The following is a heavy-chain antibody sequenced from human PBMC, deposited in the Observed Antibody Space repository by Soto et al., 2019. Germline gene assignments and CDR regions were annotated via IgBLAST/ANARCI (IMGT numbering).Heavy chain of an antibody. Sequence: WASVKGSCKGAGYSFSSYDINWVRQATGQGLEWMGWMNPNSGNTGYAQKFQGRATMTRNTSISTAYMELSSQRTEDTAEYYRARGVLGLHLGGDYWGPGTLVTVS. J-gene: IGHJ4*02. CDR1: GYSFSSYD. CDR2: MNPNSGNT. D-gene: IGHD3-16*01. CDR3: ARGVLGLHLGGDY. V-gene: IGHV1-8*01.